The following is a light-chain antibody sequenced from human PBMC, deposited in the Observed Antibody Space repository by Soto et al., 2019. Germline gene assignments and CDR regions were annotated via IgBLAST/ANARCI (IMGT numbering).Light chain of an antibody. J-gene: IGKJ1*01. CDR2: KPF. V-gene: IGKV1-5*03. CDR1: QIIARW. Sequence: DIQITQSPSTLSASIGDRVTITCRASQIIARWLAWYQQKPGKAPKRLSYKPFSLQTGVRSRFSGSGSGTEFTLAISSRQPDDFATSYCQHYNSYSRTFGQGTKVEVK. CDR3: QHYNSYSRT.